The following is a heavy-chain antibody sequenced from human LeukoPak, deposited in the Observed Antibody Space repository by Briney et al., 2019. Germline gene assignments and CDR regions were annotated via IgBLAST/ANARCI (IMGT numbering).Heavy chain of an antibody. CDR3: ARAPGYYGSGSPYFDS. CDR2: MYHSGST. Sequence: SQTLSLTCAVSGGSISGGDNSWSWIRQPPGKGLEWIGYMYHSGSTYYSPSLKSRVIISLDRSKNQFFLKLISVTAADTAVYYCARAPGYYGSGSPYFDSWGQGTLVTVTS. J-gene: IGHJ4*02. V-gene: IGHV4-30-2*01. CDR1: GGSISGGDNS. D-gene: IGHD3-10*01.